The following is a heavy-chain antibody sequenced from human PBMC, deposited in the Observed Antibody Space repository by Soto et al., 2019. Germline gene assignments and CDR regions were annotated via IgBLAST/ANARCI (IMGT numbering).Heavy chain of an antibody. CDR2: ISGYNGET. V-gene: IGHV1-18*01. Sequence: QVQLVQSGGEMRKPGASVKVSCKASGYTFTNFGISWVRQAPGKGFEWVGWISGYNGETNYAPKFRGRVLMTKDTSPTTALMELPTLPSDDTAVYSCARDYDIWGEDWFDPWGQGTLVTVSS. CDR3: ARDYDIWGEDWFDP. D-gene: IGHD3-9*01. CDR1: GYTFTNFG. J-gene: IGHJ5*02.